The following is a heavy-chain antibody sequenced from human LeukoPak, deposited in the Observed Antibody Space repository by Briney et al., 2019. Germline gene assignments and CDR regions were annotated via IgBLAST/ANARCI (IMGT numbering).Heavy chain of an antibody. Sequence: TCTVSGGSISSSSYYWGWIRQPPGKGLEWIGSIYYSGSTYYNPSLKSRVTISVDTSKNQFSLKLSSVTAADTAVYYCASIYCSGGSCYGFDYWGQGTLVTVSS. CDR2: IYYSGST. J-gene: IGHJ4*02. V-gene: IGHV4-39*01. D-gene: IGHD2-15*01. CDR1: GGSISSSSYY. CDR3: ASIYCSGGSCYGFDY.